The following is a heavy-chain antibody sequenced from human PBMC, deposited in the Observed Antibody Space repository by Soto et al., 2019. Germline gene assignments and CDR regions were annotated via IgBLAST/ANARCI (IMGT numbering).Heavy chain of an antibody. J-gene: IGHJ4*02. CDR2: IYYSGST. CDR1: GGSISSGDYY. CDR3: ARAVTPYSGSQHHDY. Sequence: QVQLQESGPGLVKPSQTLSLTCTVSGGSISSGDYYWSWIRQPPGKGLEWIGYIYYSGSTYYNPSRKSRVTISGDTSKNQFSLKLSSVTAADTAVYYCARAVTPYSGSQHHDYWGQGTLVTVSS. D-gene: IGHD1-26*01. V-gene: IGHV4-30-4*01.